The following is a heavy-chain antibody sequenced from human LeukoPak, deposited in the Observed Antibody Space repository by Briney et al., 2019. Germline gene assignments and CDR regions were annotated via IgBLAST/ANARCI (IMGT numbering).Heavy chain of an antibody. J-gene: IGHJ6*03. CDR1: GGSISSGSYY. CDR2: IYTSGST. Sequence: PSETLSLTCTVSGGSISSGSYYWSWIRQPAGKGLEWIGRIYTSGSTNYNPSLKSRVTISVDTSKNQFSLKLSCVTAADTAVYYCARGVCGGDCYIRADYYYYMDVWGKGTTVTVSS. CDR3: ARGVCGGDCYIRADYYYYMDV. D-gene: IGHD2-21*01. V-gene: IGHV4-61*02.